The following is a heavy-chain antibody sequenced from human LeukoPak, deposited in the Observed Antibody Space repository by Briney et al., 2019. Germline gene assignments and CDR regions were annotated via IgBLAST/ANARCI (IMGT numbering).Heavy chain of an antibody. CDR1: GGSISSGGYY. D-gene: IGHD3-16*01. V-gene: IGHV4-39*07. CDR2: IYHSGST. J-gene: IGHJ5*02. Sequence: SETLSLTCTVSGGSISSGGYYWSWIRQPPGKGLEWIGSIYHSGSTYYNPSLKSRVTISVDTSKNQFSLKLTSVTAADTAVYYCARGGALPRGFDPWGQGTLVTVSS. CDR3: ARGGALPRGFDP.